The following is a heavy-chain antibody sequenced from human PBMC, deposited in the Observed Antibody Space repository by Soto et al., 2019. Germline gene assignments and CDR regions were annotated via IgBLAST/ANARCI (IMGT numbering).Heavy chain of an antibody. D-gene: IGHD5-12*01. CDR2: IKADGTEK. J-gene: IGHJ6*02. Sequence: PGGSLRLSCVVSGFTFSSYWMGWVRQTPGKGLGWVATIKADGTEKYYVDSVKGRFTFSRDNAKTSVYLEMNSLRAEDTAVYYCVTAVRGYNANGDLWGQGTTVTVSS. CDR3: VTAVRGYNANGDL. V-gene: IGHV3-7*03. CDR1: GFTFSSYW.